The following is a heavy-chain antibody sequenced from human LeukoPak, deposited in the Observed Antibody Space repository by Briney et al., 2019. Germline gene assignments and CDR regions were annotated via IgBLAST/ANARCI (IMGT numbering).Heavy chain of an antibody. CDR1: GGSISSYY. Sequence: SETLSLTCTVSGGSISSYYWSWLRQPAGKGLEWIGRIYTSGSTNYNPSLKSRVTMSVDTSKNQFSLKLSSVTAADTAVYYCAREGVTTTAFDYWGQGTLVTVSS. CDR3: AREGVTTTAFDY. J-gene: IGHJ4*02. V-gene: IGHV4-4*07. D-gene: IGHD4-17*01. CDR2: IYTSGST.